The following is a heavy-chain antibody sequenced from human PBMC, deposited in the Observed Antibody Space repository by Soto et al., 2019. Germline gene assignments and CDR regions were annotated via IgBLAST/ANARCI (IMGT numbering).Heavy chain of an antibody. D-gene: IGHD3-10*01. J-gene: IGHJ6*02. CDR3: ARGWYYGSGSYYNPYYYYYGMDV. CDR1: GGSFSGYY. Sequence: PSETLFLTCAVYGGSFSGYYWSWIRQPPGKGLEWIGEINHSGSTNYNPSLKSRVTISVDTSKNQFSLKLSSVTAADTAVYYCARGWYYGSGSYYNPYYYYYGMDVWGQGTTVTVSS. CDR2: INHSGST. V-gene: IGHV4-34*01.